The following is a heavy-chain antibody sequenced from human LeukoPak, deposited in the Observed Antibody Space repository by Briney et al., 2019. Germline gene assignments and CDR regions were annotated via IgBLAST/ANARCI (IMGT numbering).Heavy chain of an antibody. Sequence: PGGSLRLSCAASGFTFSSYAMHWVRKAPGKGLEWVAVISYDGSKKFHADSVKGRLTISRDNSKNTLYLQMNSLRAEDTTVYYCARDKGFSGTKYPDYWGKGTLVTVSS. V-gene: IGHV3-30*04. D-gene: IGHD1-26*01. CDR2: ISYDGSKK. CDR1: GFTFSSYA. CDR3: ARDKGFSGTKYPDY. J-gene: IGHJ4*02.